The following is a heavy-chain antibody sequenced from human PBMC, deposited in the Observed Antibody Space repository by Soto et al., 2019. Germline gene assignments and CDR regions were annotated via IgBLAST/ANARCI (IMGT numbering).Heavy chain of an antibody. CDR2: ISAYNGNT. CDR3: ARVPAAAFLNYFDS. J-gene: IGHJ4*02. Sequence: ASVKVSCKASGYTFTSYGISWVRQAPGQGLEWMGWISAYNGNTNYAQKLQGRVTMTTDTSTSTAYMELRSLRSDDTAVYYCARVPAAAFLNYFDSWGQGTLVTVSS. CDR1: GYTFTSYG. V-gene: IGHV1-18*01. D-gene: IGHD6-13*01.